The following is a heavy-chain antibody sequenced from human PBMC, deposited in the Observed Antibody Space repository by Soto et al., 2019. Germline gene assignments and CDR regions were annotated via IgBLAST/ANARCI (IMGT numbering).Heavy chain of an antibody. Sequence: QVQLVESGGGVVQPGRSLRLSCAASGFTFSNYGMYWVRQAPGKGLEWVARISYDGSDQFYGDSVKGRFTISRDNSKNILYVQMNSLRSEDTAVYYCAKDNGADYWGQGTVVTVSA. CDR3: AKDNGADY. CDR1: GFTFSNYG. V-gene: IGHV3-30*18. D-gene: IGHD3-10*01. CDR2: ISYDGSDQ. J-gene: IGHJ4*02.